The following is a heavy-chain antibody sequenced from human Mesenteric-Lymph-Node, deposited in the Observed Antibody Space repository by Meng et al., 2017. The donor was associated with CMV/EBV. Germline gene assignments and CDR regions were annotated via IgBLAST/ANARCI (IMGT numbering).Heavy chain of an antibody. D-gene: IGHD2-15*01. CDR3: ARDPGCSGGSCYSGVDY. CDR2: IYYSGST. Sequence: SETLSLTCTVSGGSISSYYWSWIRQPPGKGLEWIGYIYYSGSTNYNPSLKSRVTISVDTSKNQFSLKLSSVTAADTAVYYCARDPGCSGGSCYSGVDYWGQGTLVTVSS. CDR1: GGSISSYY. J-gene: IGHJ4*02. V-gene: IGHV4-59*01.